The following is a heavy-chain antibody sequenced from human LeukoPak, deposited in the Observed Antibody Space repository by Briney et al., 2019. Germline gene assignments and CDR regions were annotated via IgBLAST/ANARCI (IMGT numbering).Heavy chain of an antibody. J-gene: IGHJ4*02. D-gene: IGHD5-18*01. CDR1: GGSISSYY. V-gene: IGHV4-59*01. Sequence: PSETLSLTCTVSGGSISSYYWSWIRQPPGKGLEWIGYIYYSGSTNYNPSLKSRVTISVDTSKNQFSLKLSSVTAADTAVYYCARGEDVDTAMGHFDYWGQGTLVTVSS. CDR3: ARGEDVDTAMGHFDY. CDR2: IYYSGST.